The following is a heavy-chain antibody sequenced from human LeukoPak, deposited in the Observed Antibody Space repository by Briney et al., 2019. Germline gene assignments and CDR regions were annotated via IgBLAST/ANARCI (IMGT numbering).Heavy chain of an antibody. J-gene: IGHJ4*02. V-gene: IGHV4-4*02. Sequence: PSETLSLTCGVSGGSVSSTNWWTWIRQPPGKGLEWIGEVHLDGRTNFNPSLKSRLTMSVDLSENHVSLKLTSVTAADTAVYYCARDPQLGPFDYWGQGTLVTVSS. CDR1: GGSVSSTNW. D-gene: IGHD6-6*01. CDR2: VHLDGRT. CDR3: ARDPQLGPFDY.